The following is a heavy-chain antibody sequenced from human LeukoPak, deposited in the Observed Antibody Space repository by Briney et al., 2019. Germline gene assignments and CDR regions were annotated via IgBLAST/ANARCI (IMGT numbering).Heavy chain of an antibody. CDR2: LIGSGGGT. Sequence: GGSLRLSCAASGFTFRSYWMSRVRQAPGKGLEWVSTLIGSGGGTYYADSVKGRLTISRDNSKNTLYLQMNSLRAEDTAVYYCARAGAYSSSWYSTYYFDYWGQGTLVTVSS. CDR1: GFTFRSYW. D-gene: IGHD6-13*01. V-gene: IGHV3-23*01. CDR3: ARAGAYSSSWYSTYYFDY. J-gene: IGHJ4*02.